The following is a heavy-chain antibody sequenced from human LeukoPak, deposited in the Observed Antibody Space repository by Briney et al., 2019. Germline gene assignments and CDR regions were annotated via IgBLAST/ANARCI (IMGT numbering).Heavy chain of an antibody. J-gene: IGHJ4*02. CDR3: ARDRWHDGFDY. V-gene: IGHV3-48*02. D-gene: IGHD1-1*01. CDR2: ISSSSRTM. Sequence: PGGSLRLSCAASGFTFRRYSMNGVPQAPGKGLEWVSYISSSSRTMYYADSVKGRFTISRDNANNSLYLQMSRLRDDATAVYYCARDRWHDGFDYWGQGTLVTVSS. CDR1: GFTFRRYS.